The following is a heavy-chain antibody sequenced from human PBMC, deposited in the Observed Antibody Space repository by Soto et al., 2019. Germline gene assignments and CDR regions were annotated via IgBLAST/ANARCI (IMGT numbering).Heavy chain of an antibody. CDR2: IYYSGST. Sequence: PSETLSLTCTVSGGSISSSSYYWGWIRQPPGKGLEWIGSIYYSGSTYYNPSLKSRVTISVDTSKNQFSLKLSSVTAADTAVYYCAGQSAVIVVVPAAMLDVWGQGTTVTVSS. D-gene: IGHD2-2*01. V-gene: IGHV4-39*01. CDR1: GGSISSSSYY. J-gene: IGHJ6*02. CDR3: AGQSAVIVVVPAAMLDV.